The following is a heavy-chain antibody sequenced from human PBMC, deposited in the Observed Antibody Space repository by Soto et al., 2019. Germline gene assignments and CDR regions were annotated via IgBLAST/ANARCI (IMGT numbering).Heavy chain of an antibody. D-gene: IGHD5-12*01. V-gene: IGHV3-7*03. Sequence: LRLSCAASGFTFGSNWISWVRQAPGKGLEWVANITRDGSEKYYVDSVKGRFTISRDNAKNTLYLQMNSLRADDTAVYYCASLEWESSGYADYWGQGTQVTVSS. CDR2: ITRDGSEK. CDR1: GFTFGSNW. CDR3: ASLEWESSGYADY. J-gene: IGHJ4*02.